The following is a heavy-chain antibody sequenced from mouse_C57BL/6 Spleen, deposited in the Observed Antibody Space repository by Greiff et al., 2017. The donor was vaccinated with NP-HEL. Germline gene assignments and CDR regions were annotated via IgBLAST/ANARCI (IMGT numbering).Heavy chain of an antibody. CDR3: ARPHYYGSSYRWYFDV. V-gene: IGHV1-52*01. D-gene: IGHD1-1*01. CDR1: GYTFTSYW. J-gene: IGHJ1*03. Sequence: QVQLQQPGAELVRPGSSVKLSCKASGYTFTSYWMHWVKQRPIQGLEWIGNIDPSDSETHYNQKFKDKATLTVDKSSSTAYMQLSSLTSEDSAVYYCARPHYYGSSYRWYFDVWGTGTTVTVSP. CDR2: IDPSDSET.